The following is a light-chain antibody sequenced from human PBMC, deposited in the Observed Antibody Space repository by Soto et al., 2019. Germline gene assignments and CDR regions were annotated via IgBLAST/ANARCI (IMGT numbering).Light chain of an antibody. V-gene: IGLV4-69*01. Sequence: QPVLTQSPSASASLGDSVKLTCTLSSGHSSYAIAWPQQQPEKGPRYLMKLNSDGSHSKGAGIPDRFSGSSSGAERSLTISSLQSEDEADYYCQTWGTGIQWVFGGGTKLTVL. CDR3: QTWGTGIQWV. J-gene: IGLJ3*02. CDR1: SGHSSYA. CDR2: LNSDGSH.